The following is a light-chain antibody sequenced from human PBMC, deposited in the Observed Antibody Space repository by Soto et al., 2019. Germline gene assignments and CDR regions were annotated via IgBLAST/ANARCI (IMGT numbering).Light chain of an antibody. Sequence: EIVLAQSPATLSLSPGERATLSCRASQSISSDLAWYQQQPGQAPRLLIYDASNRATGIPARFSGSGSGTDFTLTISSLEPEDFAVYYCQQRSNLPPYTFGQGTKLEIK. CDR1: QSISSD. CDR3: QQRSNLPPYT. V-gene: IGKV3-11*01. CDR2: DAS. J-gene: IGKJ2*01.